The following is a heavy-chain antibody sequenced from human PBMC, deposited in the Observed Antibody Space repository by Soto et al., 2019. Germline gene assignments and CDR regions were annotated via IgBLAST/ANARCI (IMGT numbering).Heavy chain of an antibody. V-gene: IGHV1-8*01. D-gene: IGHD3-22*01. J-gene: IGHJ3*02. CDR1: GYTFTSYD. Sequence: ASVKVSCKASGYTFTSYDINWVRQATGQGLEWMGWMNPNSGNTGYAQKFQGRVTMTRNTSISTAYMELSSLRSEDTAVYYCATPIRPNYYDSSVYYLLRDKLENDAFDIWGQGTMDTVSS. CDR2: MNPNSGNT. CDR3: ATPIRPNYYDSSVYYLLRDKLENDAFDI.